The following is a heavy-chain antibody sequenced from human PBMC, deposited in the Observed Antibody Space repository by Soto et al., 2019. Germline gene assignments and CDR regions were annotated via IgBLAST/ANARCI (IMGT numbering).Heavy chain of an antibody. J-gene: IGHJ3*02. Sequence: QVQLVESGGGVDQPGRSLRLSCAASGFTFSSYGMHWVSQAPGKGLEWVAVISYDGSNKYYADSVKGRFTISRDNSKNTLYLQMNSLRAEDTALYYCAKDNYQYDAFDIWGQGTMVTVSS. V-gene: IGHV3-30*18. CDR1: GFTFSSYG. CDR2: ISYDGSNK. CDR3: AKDNYQYDAFDI. D-gene: IGHD3-10*01.